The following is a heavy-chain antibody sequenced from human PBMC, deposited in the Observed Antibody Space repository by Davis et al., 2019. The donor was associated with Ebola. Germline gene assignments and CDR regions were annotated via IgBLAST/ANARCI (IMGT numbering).Heavy chain of an antibody. D-gene: IGHD1-26*01. CDR3: AYSTPRWELLASIAFDI. Sequence: PGGSLRLSCAASGFTFSNYAMGWVRQAPGKGLEWVTSISGGGTTTYYADSVKGRFTISRDNSKNTLYLQMNSLRAEDTAVYYCAYSTPRWELLASIAFDIWGQGTMVTVSS. CDR2: ISGGGTTT. J-gene: IGHJ3*02. CDR1: GFTFSNYA. V-gene: IGHV3-23*01.